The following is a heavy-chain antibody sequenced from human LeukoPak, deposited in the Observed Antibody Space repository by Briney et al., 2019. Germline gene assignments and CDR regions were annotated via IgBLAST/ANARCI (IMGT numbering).Heavy chain of an antibody. J-gene: IGHJ4*02. Sequence: GRSLRLSCAASGFTFSSYGMHWVRQAPGKGLEWVAVIWYDGSNKYYADSVKGRFTISRDNSKNTLYLQMNSLRAEDTAVYYCARVGDYVEDLYYFDYWGQGTLVTASS. CDR3: ARVGDYVEDLYYFDY. V-gene: IGHV3-33*01. D-gene: IGHD4-17*01. CDR1: GFTFSSYG. CDR2: IWYDGSNK.